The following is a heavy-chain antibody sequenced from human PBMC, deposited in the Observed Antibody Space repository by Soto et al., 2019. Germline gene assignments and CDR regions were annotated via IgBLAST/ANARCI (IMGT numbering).Heavy chain of an antibody. CDR1: GGSISSYY. CDR2: IYYSGST. D-gene: IGHD3-16*01. CDR3: ARSQRGRTDFPLDY. V-gene: IGHV4-59*01. J-gene: IGHJ4*02. Sequence: PSETLSLTCTVSGGSISSYYWSWIRQPPGKGLEWIGYIYYSGSTNYNPSLKSRVTISVDTSKNQFSLKLTSVTAADTAVYFCARSQRGRTDFPLDYWGRGARVTVSS.